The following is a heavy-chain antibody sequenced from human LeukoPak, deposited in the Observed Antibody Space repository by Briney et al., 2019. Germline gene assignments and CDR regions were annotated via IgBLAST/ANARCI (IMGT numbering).Heavy chain of an antibody. CDR2: MNPKSGNT. CDR3: ATVTGSIDY. CDR1: GYTFTSYD. J-gene: IGHJ4*02. D-gene: IGHD2-21*02. V-gene: IGHV1-8*01. Sequence: ASVKVSCKASGYTFTSYDINWVRQATGQGLEWMGWMNPKSGNTGYAQKIQGRVTMTRNTAVSTAYMELSSLRSEDTAVYYCATVTGSIDYWGQGTLVTVSS.